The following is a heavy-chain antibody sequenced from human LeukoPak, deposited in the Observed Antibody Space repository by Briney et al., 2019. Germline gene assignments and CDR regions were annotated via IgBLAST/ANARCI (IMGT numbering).Heavy chain of an antibody. D-gene: IGHD4-17*01. J-gene: IGHJ4*02. Sequence: GGSLRLSCSASGFTFSSYAMHWVRQAPGKGLEWVAVISYDGGYKYYADSVKGRFTISRDNSKNTLYLQMNSLRAEDTAVYYCARVLYGDYWYWGQGTLVTVSS. CDR2: ISYDGGYK. CDR1: GFTFSSYA. V-gene: IGHV3-30*14. CDR3: ARVLYGDYWY.